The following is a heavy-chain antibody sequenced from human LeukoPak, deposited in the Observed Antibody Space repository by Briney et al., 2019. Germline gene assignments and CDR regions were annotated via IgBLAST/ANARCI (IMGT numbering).Heavy chain of an antibody. CDR2: ISGSGGST. V-gene: IGHV3-23*01. CDR3: AKISYDYIWGSYRYMDV. J-gene: IGHJ6*03. Sequence: LPGGSLRLSCAASGFTFSSYAMSWVRQAQGKGLEWVSAISGSGGSTYYADSVKGRFTISRDNSKNTLYLQMNSLRAEDTAVYYCAKISYDYIWGSYRYMDVWGKGTTVTVSS. D-gene: IGHD3-16*01. CDR1: GFTFSSYA.